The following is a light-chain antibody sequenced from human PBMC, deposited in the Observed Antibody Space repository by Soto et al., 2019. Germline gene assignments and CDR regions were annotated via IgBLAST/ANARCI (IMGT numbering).Light chain of an antibody. CDR2: GAS. CDR3: QQSFLTPFT. CDR1: QRIDKY. Sequence: DIQMTQSPTSLSASVGDTVTITCRASQRIDKYLNWYQQKPGKAPKVLIFGASSLHTGVPSRFSGSGSGTDFTLTISILQLEDFSIYFCQQSFLTPFTFGGGSKVEIK. V-gene: IGKV1-39*01. J-gene: IGKJ4*01.